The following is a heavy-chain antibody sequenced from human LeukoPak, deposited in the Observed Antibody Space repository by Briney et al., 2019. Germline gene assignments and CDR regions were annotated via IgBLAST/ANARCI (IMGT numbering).Heavy chain of an antibody. J-gene: IGHJ5*02. CDR1: GGSFSGYY. D-gene: IGHD2-2*01. V-gene: IGHV4-34*01. CDR2: INHSGST. CDR3: ARGPYCSSTSCYAVP. Sequence: PSETLSLTCAVYGGSFSGYYWSWIRQPPGKGLEWIGEINHSGSTNYNPSLESRVTISVDTSKNQFSLKLSSVTAADTAVYYCARGPYCSSTSCYAVPWGQGTLVTVSS.